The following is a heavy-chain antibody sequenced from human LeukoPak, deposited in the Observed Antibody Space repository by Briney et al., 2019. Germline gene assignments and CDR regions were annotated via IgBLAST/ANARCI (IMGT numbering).Heavy chain of an antibody. CDR1: GFTFSSYA. J-gene: IGHJ4*02. D-gene: IGHD5-18*01. V-gene: IGHV3-23*01. CDR2: ISGSGGST. CDR3: ARVAPGYTYAYGAPYYFDN. Sequence: GGSLRLSCEVSGFTFSSYAMSWVRQAPGKGLEWVSGISGSGGSTYYADSVKGRFTISRHDSKNTVYLQMNSLRAEDTALYYCARVAPGYTYAYGAPYYFDNWGQGTLVTVSS.